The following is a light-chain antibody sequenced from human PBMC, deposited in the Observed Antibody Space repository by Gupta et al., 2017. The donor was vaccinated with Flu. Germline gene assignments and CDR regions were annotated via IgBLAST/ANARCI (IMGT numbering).Light chain of an antibody. Sequence: KVTISCSGTSSNMGKKDVAWYQQLPGTAPKLLIYDNIKRPSGIPDRFSGSKSDTSATLAINGLQTGDEADYYCATWESSLNGFVFGGGTKLTVL. CDR3: ATWESSLNGFV. V-gene: IGLV1-51*02. J-gene: IGLJ3*02. CDR1: SSNMGKKD. CDR2: DNI.